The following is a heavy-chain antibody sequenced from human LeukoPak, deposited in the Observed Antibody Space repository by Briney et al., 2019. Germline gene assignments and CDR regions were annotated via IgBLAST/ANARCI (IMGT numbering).Heavy chain of an antibody. CDR3: ARDSIAVTGAAFDY. CDR2: INPSGGST. Sequence: GASVKVSCKASGGTFSSYAISWVRQAPGQGLEWMGIINPSGGSTTYAQKLQGRVTMTRDMSTSTVYMELSSLRSEDTAVYYCARDSIAVTGAAFDYWGQGTLVTVSS. J-gene: IGHJ4*02. V-gene: IGHV1-46*01. D-gene: IGHD6-19*01. CDR1: GGTFSSYA.